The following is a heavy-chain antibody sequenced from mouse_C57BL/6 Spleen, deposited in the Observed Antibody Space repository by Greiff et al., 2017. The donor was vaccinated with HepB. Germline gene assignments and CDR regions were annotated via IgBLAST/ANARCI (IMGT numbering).Heavy chain of an antibody. D-gene: IGHD4-1*01. CDR2: IDPSDSET. CDR3: ARSITGRKGYFDY. V-gene: IGHV1-52*01. J-gene: IGHJ2*01. Sequence: VQLQQPGAELVRPGSSVKLSCKASGYTFTSYWMHWVKQRPIQGLEWIGNIDPSDSETHYNQKFKDKATLTVDKSSSTAYMQLSSLTSEDSAVYYCARSITGRKGYFDYWGQGTTLTVSS. CDR1: GYTFTSYW.